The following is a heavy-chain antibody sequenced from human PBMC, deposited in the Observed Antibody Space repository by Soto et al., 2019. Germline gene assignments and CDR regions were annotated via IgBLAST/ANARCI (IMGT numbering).Heavy chain of an antibody. CDR2: IYWADDK. Sequence: QITLKESGPTLVKPTQTLTLTCTVSGISLSTTGVGVAWIRQPPGKALEWLAVIYWADDKEYSPSLKNRLTITKDTSKNQVAPMMTHMDRVDTATYYCAHTHYRGVIPNPFDYWGQGTPVTVSS. J-gene: IGHJ4*02. D-gene: IGHD3-10*01. CDR3: AHTHYRGVIPNPFDY. V-gene: IGHV2-5*02. CDR1: GISLSTTGVG.